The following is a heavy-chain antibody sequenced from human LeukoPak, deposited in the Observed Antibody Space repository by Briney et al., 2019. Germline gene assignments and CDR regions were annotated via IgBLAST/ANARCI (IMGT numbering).Heavy chain of an antibody. D-gene: IGHD6-19*01. CDR3: ARVEAVAGMDFDY. J-gene: IGHJ4*02. CDR1: GFTFSNYG. Sequence: GGSLRLSCTPSGFTFSNYGMHWVRQAPGKGPEWVAFIPYDGINKYYADSVKGRFTISRDNSKNTLYLQMNSLRAEDTAVYYCARVEAVAGMDFDYWGQGALVTVSS. V-gene: IGHV3-30*19. CDR2: IPYDGINK.